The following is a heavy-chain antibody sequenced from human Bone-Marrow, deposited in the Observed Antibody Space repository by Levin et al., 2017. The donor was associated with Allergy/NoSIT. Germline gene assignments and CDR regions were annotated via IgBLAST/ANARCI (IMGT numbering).Heavy chain of an antibody. D-gene: IGHD3-16*01. J-gene: IGHJ6*02. Sequence: GGSLRLSCAASGFNFEVYGIHWVRQAPGKGLEWVSIISYDGSEKYFADSVKGRFTISRDNAKNTVTLQMNSVVNKDTALYSCVKNWASTLGCGMDVWGQGTMVTVSS. V-gene: IGHV3-30*18. CDR1: GFNFEVYG. CDR2: ISYDGSEK. CDR3: VKNWASTLGCGMDV.